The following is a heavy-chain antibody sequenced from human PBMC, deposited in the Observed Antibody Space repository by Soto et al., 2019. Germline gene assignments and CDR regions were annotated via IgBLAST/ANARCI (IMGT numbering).Heavy chain of an antibody. CDR1: GGSFSGYY. J-gene: IGHJ5*02. CDR2: IYYSGST. CDR3: ARDQVPAALLGWFGP. Sequence: PSETLSLTCTVYGGSFSGYYWSWIRQPTGKGLEWIGYIYYSGSTNYNPSLKSRVTISVDTSKNQFSLKLSSVTAADTAVYYCARDQVPAALLGWFGPWGQGTLVTVSS. D-gene: IGHD2-2*01. V-gene: IGHV4-59*01.